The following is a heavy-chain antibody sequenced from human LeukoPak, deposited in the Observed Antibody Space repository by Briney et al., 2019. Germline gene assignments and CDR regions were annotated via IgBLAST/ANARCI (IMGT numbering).Heavy chain of an antibody. D-gene: IGHD3-3*01. CDR2: IYYSGST. J-gene: IGHJ4*02. CDR3: ARGPSLRNFWSGYSLYYFDY. V-gene: IGHV4-59*01. CDR1: GGSISSYY. Sequence: SETLSLTCIVCGGSISSYYWSWIRQPPGKGLEWIGYIYYSGSTNYNPSLKSRVTISVDTSKNQFSLKLRSVTAADTAVYYCARGPSLRNFWSGYSLYYFDYWGQGTLVTVSS.